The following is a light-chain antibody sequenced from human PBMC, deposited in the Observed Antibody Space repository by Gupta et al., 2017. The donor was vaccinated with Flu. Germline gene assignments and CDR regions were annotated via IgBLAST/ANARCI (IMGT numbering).Light chain of an antibody. J-gene: IGKJ1*01. CDR1: QNINKW. V-gene: IGKV1-5*03. CDR3: KKPNT. Sequence: THSPANVAAFVGDRVSITCRASQNINKWLDWYQLKPGKAPNLLISKASTLESGVPSRFSGSGSGIDFTRTISSQQPDDSATYFYKKPNTFGQGTKVEIK. CDR2: KAS.